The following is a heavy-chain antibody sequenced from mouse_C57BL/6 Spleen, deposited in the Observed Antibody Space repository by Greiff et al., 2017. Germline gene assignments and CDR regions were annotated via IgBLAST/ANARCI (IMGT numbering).Heavy chain of an antibody. CDR3: ARSENVQAWFGY. J-gene: IGHJ3*01. CDR2: IHPNSGST. V-gene: IGHV1-64*01. Sequence: QVQLQQPGAELVKPGASVKLSCKASGYTFTSYWMHWVKQRPGQGLEWIGMIHPNSGSTNYNEKFKSKATLTVDKSSSTAYMQRSSLTSEDSAVYYCARSENVQAWFGYWGQGPVGAVSA. CDR1: GYTFTSYW.